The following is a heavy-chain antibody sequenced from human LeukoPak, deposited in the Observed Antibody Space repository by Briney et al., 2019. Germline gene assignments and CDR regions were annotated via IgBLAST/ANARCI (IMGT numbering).Heavy chain of an antibody. Sequence: PSETLSLTCAVYGGSFSDYYWSWIRQPPGKGLEWIGEINHSGSTNYNPSLKSRVTISVDTPKNQFSLKLSSVTAADTAVYYCARGPPGYCTGGSCYSYYYYYYMDVWAKGTTVTVSS. CDR2: INHSGST. V-gene: IGHV4-34*01. CDR1: GGSFSDYY. D-gene: IGHD2-15*01. CDR3: ARGPPGYCTGGSCYSYYYYYYMDV. J-gene: IGHJ6*03.